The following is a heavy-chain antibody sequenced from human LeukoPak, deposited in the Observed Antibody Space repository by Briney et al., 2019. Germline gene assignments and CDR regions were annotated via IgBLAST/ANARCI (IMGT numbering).Heavy chain of an antibody. V-gene: IGHV4-59*11. D-gene: IGHD3-9*01. CDR3: ARRGKSGPDKYYFDY. CDR1: GGSLISHY. J-gene: IGHJ4*01. Sequence: SETLSLTCTVSGGSLISHYWSWIRPPPGQGLEWIGYIYSSGSAKYSPYLKSRVIISEDTSENQFSLRLSSVTAADTAVYYCARRGKSGPDKYYFDYWGHGTLVTVSS. CDR2: IYSSGSA.